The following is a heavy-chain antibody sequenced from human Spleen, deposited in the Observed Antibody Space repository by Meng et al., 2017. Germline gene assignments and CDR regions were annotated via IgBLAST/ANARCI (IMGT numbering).Heavy chain of an antibody. Sequence: ASVKVSCKASGYTFTSYAMNWVRQAPGQGLEWMGWINTATGNPTYAQGFTGRFVFSLDTSVSTAYLQISSLKAEDTAVYYCARGNIGRSGYDFQKHYYGMDVWGQGTTVTVSS. CDR3: ARGNIGRSGYDFQKHYYGMDV. D-gene: IGHD5-12*01. J-gene: IGHJ6*02. CDR1: GYTFTSYA. CDR2: INTATGNP. V-gene: IGHV7-4-1*02.